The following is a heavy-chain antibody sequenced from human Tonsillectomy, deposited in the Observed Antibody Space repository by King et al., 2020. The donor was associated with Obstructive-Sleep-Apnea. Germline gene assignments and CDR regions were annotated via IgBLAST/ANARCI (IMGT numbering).Heavy chain of an antibody. V-gene: IGHV5-51*01. CDR3: ARRCWGSVLGAFDI. CDR2: IYPGDSDT. CDR1: GYSFTSYW. Sequence: QLVQSGAEVKKPGESLKISCKGSGYSFTSYWIGWVRQMPGKGLEWMGIIYPGDSDTRYSPSFPGQVTISAAKSISPAYMQWSSLKASDTAMYYWARRCWGSVLGAFDIWGQGTMVTVSS. D-gene: IGHD7-27*01. J-gene: IGHJ3*02.